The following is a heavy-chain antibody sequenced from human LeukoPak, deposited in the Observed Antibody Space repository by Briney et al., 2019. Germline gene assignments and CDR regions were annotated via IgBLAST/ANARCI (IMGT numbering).Heavy chain of an antibody. CDR3: ARQPGSGA. CDR1: GYSFSSYW. Sequence: HGESLNISCKGSGYSFSSYWIGWVRQTPGKGLEWMGIIFPGDSDTRYSPSFQGQVTISADKSISTAYLQWRSLRASDTAMYYCARQPGSGAWGQGTLVTVSS. CDR2: IFPGDSDT. D-gene: IGHD1-14*01. V-gene: IGHV5-51*01. J-gene: IGHJ5*02.